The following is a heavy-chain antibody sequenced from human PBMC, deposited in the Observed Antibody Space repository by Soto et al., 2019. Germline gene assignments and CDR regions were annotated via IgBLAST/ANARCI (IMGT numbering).Heavy chain of an antibody. CDR2: ISAKKGNT. D-gene: IGHD2-15*01. CDR1: GYTFTSYG. J-gene: IGHJ6*02. CDR3: AREILSPDFYFHGMDV. V-gene: IGHV1-18*04. Sequence: QGQLVQSGAEVKKPGASVKVSCKASGYTFTSYGISWVRQAPGQGLEWRGWISAKKGNTKYAQKLQGRVTMTTDTSTSTDYMELRSLRSDDTAVYYCAREILSPDFYFHGMDVWGQGTTVTVSS.